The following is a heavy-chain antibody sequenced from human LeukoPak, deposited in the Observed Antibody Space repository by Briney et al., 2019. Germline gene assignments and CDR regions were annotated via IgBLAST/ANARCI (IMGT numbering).Heavy chain of an antibody. CDR2: ISYDGNNY. CDR1: GFTFSTYS. D-gene: IGHD1-1*01. Sequence: GGSLRLSCAASGFTFSTYSMHWVRQAPGKGLEWVAVISYDGNNYYYADSVKGRLTISRDNSKNTLYLQMNSLRAEDTAIYYCARLTPDLYNLQPPYDYNWFDPWGQGTLVTVSS. CDR3: ARLTPDLYNLQPPYDYNWFDP. J-gene: IGHJ5*02. V-gene: IGHV3-30*04.